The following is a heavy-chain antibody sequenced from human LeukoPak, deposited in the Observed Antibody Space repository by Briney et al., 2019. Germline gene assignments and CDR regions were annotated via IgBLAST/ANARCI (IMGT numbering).Heavy chain of an antibody. CDR2: ISTDSGST. V-gene: IGHV3-23*01. D-gene: IGHD4/OR15-4a*01. Sequence: GGSLRLSCVMSGLTFSNYAMNWVRQAPGKGLEWISDISTDSGSTYHIESVRGRFTISRDNSRSTLYLQMNSLRADDTGVYYCASGLYGGVFDNWGQGTLATVSS. CDR3: ASGLYGGVFDN. CDR1: GLTFSNYA. J-gene: IGHJ4*02.